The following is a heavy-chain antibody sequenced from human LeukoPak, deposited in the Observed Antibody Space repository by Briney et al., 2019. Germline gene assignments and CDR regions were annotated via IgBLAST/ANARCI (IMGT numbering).Heavy chain of an antibody. Sequence: ASVKVSCKASGYTFTSSAMYWVRQAPGQGLEWMGWINAGNGNTRYSQQFQGRVTITRDTSASTAYMELSSLRSEDTAVYYCARELGPYSSFDYWGQGTLVTVSS. CDR3: ARELGPYSSFDY. CDR2: INAGNGNT. J-gene: IGHJ4*02. CDR1: GYTFTSSA. V-gene: IGHV1-3*01. D-gene: IGHD6-19*01.